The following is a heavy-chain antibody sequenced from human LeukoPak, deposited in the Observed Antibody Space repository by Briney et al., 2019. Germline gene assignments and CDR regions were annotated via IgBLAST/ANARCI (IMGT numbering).Heavy chain of an antibody. D-gene: IGHD2-2*02. V-gene: IGHV5-51*01. CDR2: IHPGDLDT. CDR1: GYNFPNYW. J-gene: IGHJ5*02. CDR3: ARHGYCSKTTCYNQIDP. Sequence: GESLKISCKGSGYNFPNYWIGWVRQMPGKGLEWMGIIHPGDLDTRYSPSLQGQVTISLDRSISTAYLQWSSLKASDTAMYYCARHGYCSKTTCYNQIDPWGQGTLVTVSS.